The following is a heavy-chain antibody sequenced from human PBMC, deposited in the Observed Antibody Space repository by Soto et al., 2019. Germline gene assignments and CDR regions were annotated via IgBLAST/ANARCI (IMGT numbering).Heavy chain of an antibody. Sequence: PGGSLRLSCAASGFTVSSNYMSWVRQAPGKGLEWVSVIYSGGSTYYADSVKGRFTISRDNSKNTLYLQMNSLRAEDTAVYYCARAPCSGGSCSYYFDYWGQGTLVTVSS. V-gene: IGHV3-66*01. CDR1: GFTVSSNY. J-gene: IGHJ4*02. CDR2: IYSGGST. D-gene: IGHD2-15*01. CDR3: ARAPCSGGSCSYYFDY.